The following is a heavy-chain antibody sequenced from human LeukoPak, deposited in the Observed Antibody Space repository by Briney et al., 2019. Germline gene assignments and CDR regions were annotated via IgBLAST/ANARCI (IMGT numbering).Heavy chain of an antibody. V-gene: IGHV1-2*02. J-gene: IGHJ4*02. Sequence: ASVKVSCKASGYTFTGYYMHWVRQAPGQGLEWMGWIIPNSGATNYAQNFQVRVTMTRDTSVSTAYMELSRLTSDDTAVYCCARQLGATSRDYWGQGTLVTVSS. CDR1: GYTFTGYY. D-gene: IGHD1-26*01. CDR3: ARQLGATSRDY. CDR2: IIPNSGAT.